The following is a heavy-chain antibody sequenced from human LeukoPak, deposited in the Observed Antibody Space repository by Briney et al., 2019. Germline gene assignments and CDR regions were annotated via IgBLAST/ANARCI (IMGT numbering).Heavy chain of an antibody. CDR2: ISGSGGLT. CDR1: GFTFTTYA. J-gene: IGHJ3*02. Sequence: PGGSLRLSCAASGFTFTTYAMSWVRQAPGKGLEWVSGISGSGGLTSYADSVKGRFTMSRDNSKNTLYLQMNSPRAEDTAVYYCAKDQVYGGNTLGVFDIWGQGTMVTVSS. CDR3: AKDQVYGGNTLGVFDI. D-gene: IGHD4-23*01. V-gene: IGHV3-23*01.